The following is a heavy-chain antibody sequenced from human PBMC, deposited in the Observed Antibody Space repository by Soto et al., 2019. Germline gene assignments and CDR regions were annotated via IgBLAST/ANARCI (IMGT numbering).Heavy chain of an antibody. CDR3: ATRMPYYYDSSGYSNAFDI. CDR2: ISAYNGNT. V-gene: IGHV1-18*01. Sequence: GASVKVSCKASGYTFTSYGISWVRQAPGQGLERMGWISAYNGNTNYAQKFQGRVTITRDTSASTAYMELSSLRSEDTAVYYCATRMPYYYDSSGYSNAFDIWGQGTMVTVSS. CDR1: GYTFTSYG. D-gene: IGHD3-22*01. J-gene: IGHJ3*02.